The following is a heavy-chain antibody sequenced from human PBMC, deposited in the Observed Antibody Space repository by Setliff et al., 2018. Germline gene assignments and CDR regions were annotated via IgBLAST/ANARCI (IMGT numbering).Heavy chain of an antibody. CDR3: SRLVRFCTRTTCQRLSGDDF. Sequence: GASVKVSCKASGYTFINFGISWVRQAPGQSLEWVGWISPYTGNTYYAPRLQDRVTLTADTSTNTAYMELRSLISDDTAVYYCSRLVRFCTRTTCQRLSGDDFWGQGTLVTVSS. V-gene: IGHV1-18*01. CDR2: ISPYTGNT. J-gene: IGHJ4*02. D-gene: IGHD2-8*01. CDR1: GYTFINFG.